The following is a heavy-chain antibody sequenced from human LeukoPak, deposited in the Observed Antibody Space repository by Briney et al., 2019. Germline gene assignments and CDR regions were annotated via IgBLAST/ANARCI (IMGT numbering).Heavy chain of an antibody. J-gene: IGHJ4*02. Sequence: SETLSLTCAVSGYSISSGYYWGWIRQPPGKGLEWIGSIYHSGSTHYNPSLKSRVTISVDTSKNQFSLKLSSVTAADTAVYYCARRSRYNWNDLGFDYWGQGTLVTVSS. D-gene: IGHD1-1*01. CDR2: IYHSGST. CDR3: ARRSRYNWNDLGFDY. V-gene: IGHV4-38-2*01. CDR1: GYSISSGYY.